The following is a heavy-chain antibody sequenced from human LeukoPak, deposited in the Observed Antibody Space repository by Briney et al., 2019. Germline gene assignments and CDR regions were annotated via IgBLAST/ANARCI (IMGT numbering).Heavy chain of an antibody. Sequence: GGSLRLSCAASGFTFSSYEMSWVRQAPGKGLEWVSYISSSGSTIYYADSVKGRFTISRDNAKNSLYLQMNSLRAEDTAVYYCARGIAVALTAFDIWGQGTMVTVSS. V-gene: IGHV3-48*03. CDR1: GFTFSSYE. CDR3: ARGIAVALTAFDI. CDR2: ISSSGSTI. D-gene: IGHD6-19*01. J-gene: IGHJ3*02.